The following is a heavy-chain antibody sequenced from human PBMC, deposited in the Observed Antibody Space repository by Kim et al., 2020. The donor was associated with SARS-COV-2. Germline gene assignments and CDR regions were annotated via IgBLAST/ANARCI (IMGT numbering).Heavy chain of an antibody. CDR1: GYTFTTYD. D-gene: IGHD6-19*01. J-gene: IGHJ4*02. Sequence: ASVKVSCKASGYTFTTYDVSWVRQAPGQGLEWMGWISVYNGNTNYVQNLQGRVTMTADTSTSTAYMELRSLRSDDTAVYYCARLRSGWFVGYFDYCGQGTLVTVSS. V-gene: IGHV1-18*01. CDR2: ISVYNGNT. CDR3: ARLRSGWFVGYFDY.